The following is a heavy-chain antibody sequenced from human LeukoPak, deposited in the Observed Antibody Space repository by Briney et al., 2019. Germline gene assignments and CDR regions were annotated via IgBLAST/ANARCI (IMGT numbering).Heavy chain of an antibody. Sequence: GGSLRLSCAASGFTVSGNYMSWVRQAPGKGLEWVSVIYGGGSTYYADSVKGRFTTSRDTSKNTLYLQMNSLRSEDTAVYYCATTPPERYYDSSGYYLYWGQGTLVTVSS. D-gene: IGHD3-22*01. J-gene: IGHJ4*02. CDR2: IYGGGST. CDR1: GFTVSGNY. V-gene: IGHV3-53*05. CDR3: ATTPPERYYDSSGYYLY.